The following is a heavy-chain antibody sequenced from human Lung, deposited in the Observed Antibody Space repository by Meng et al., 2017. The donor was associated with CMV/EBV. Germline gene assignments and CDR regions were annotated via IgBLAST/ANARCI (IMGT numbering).Heavy chain of an antibody. CDR2: IIPMFGTV. V-gene: IGHV1-69*01. CDR1: GGNFSSYT. J-gene: IGHJ4*02. CDR3: ARGSAVGAMGCDY. D-gene: IGHD1-26*01. Sequence: KASGGNFSSYTFSWVRQAPGQGLEWMGAIIPMFGTVNSAQKFHGRVTITADESTTTAYMDLSSLRSDDTALYFCARGSAVGAMGCDYWGQGTLVTVSS.